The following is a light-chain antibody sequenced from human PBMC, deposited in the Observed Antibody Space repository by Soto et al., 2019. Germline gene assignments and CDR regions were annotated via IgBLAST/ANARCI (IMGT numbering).Light chain of an antibody. CDR3: LLYYGGWLWV. CDR2: STS. J-gene: IGLJ3*02. CDR1: AGAVSSGRF. Sequence: QAVVTQEPSLTVSPGGTVTLTCASSAGAVSSGRFASWFQQKPGQAPRPLIYSTSNRHSWTPARFSGSLLGGKAALTLSGVRPEDEAEYYCLLYYGGWLWVFGVGTKLTVL. V-gene: IGLV7-43*01.